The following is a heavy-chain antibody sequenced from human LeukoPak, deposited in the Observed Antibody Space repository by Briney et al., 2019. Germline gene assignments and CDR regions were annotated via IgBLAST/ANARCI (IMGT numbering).Heavy chain of an antibody. CDR3: ARKSGLGAFDI. CDR1: GGSISSYY. V-gene: IGHV4-59*01. J-gene: IGHJ3*02. CDR2: IYYSGST. Sequence: PSETLSLTCTLSGGSISSYYWRWIPHPPGKGVEWIGYIYYSGSTNYNPSLKSRVTISVDTSKTQFSLKLSSVTAADAAVYYCARKSGLGAFDIWGQGTMVTVSS. D-gene: IGHD3-10*01.